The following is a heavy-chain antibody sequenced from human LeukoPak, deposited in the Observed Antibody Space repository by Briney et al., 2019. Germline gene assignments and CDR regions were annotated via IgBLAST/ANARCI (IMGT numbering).Heavy chain of an antibody. CDR3: ARGISVAGTNWFDP. CDR1: GHSFTTSW. J-gene: IGHJ5*02. Sequence: GESLKISCKGSGHSFTTSWIGWVRQMPGKGLEWMAVIFPGDSDTRYSPSFQGQVTISAVKSINTAYLQWNSLKASDTAIYYCARGISVAGTNWFDPWGQGTLVTVSS. CDR2: IFPGDSDT. V-gene: IGHV5-51*01. D-gene: IGHD6-19*01.